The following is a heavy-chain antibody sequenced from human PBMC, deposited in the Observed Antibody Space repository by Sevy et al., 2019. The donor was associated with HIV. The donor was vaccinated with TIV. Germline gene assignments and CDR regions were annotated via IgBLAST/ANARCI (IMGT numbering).Heavy chain of an antibody. Sequence: GGSLRLSCAASGFTFSSYSMNWVRQAPGKGLEWVSSISSSSSYIYYADSVKGRFTISRDNAKNSLYLQMNSLRAEDTAVYYCARELFGRYDFWSVRHAFDIWGQGTMVTVSS. J-gene: IGHJ3*02. CDR3: ARELFGRYDFWSVRHAFDI. V-gene: IGHV3-21*01. D-gene: IGHD3-3*01. CDR1: GFTFSSYS. CDR2: ISSSSSYI.